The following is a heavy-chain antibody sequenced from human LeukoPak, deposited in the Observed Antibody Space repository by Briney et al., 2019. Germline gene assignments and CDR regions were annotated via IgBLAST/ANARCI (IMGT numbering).Heavy chain of an antibody. Sequence: ASVKVSCKASGYTFTSYDINWVRQATGQGLEWMGWMNPNSGNTGYAQKFQGRVTITRNTSISTAYMELRSLRSDDTAVYYCARDPQMYYDILTGPMRGDYWGQGTLVTVSS. J-gene: IGHJ4*02. D-gene: IGHD3-9*01. CDR2: MNPNSGNT. V-gene: IGHV1-8*03. CDR1: GYTFTSYD. CDR3: ARDPQMYYDILTGPMRGDY.